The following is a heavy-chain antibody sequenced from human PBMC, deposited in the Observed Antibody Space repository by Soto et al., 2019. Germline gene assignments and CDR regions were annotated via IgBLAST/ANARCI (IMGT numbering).Heavy chain of an antibody. Sequence: QVQLVQSGAEVKKPGASVKVSCKASGYTFTSYDINWVRQATGQGLEWMGWMNPNSGNTGYAQKFQGRFTVTGXTSISTAYMELSSLRSEDTAVYYCARERTVAGNDYWGQGTLVTVSS. J-gene: IGHJ4*02. V-gene: IGHV1-8*01. CDR1: GYTFTSYD. D-gene: IGHD6-19*01. CDR2: MNPNSGNT. CDR3: ARERTVAGNDY.